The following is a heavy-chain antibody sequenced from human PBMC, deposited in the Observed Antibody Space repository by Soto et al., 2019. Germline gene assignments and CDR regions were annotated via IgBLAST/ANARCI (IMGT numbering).Heavy chain of an antibody. CDR3: AREGGIAVAPRWFDP. CDR2: IYTSGST. CDR1: GGTIGSYD. Sequence: SETKPLSCTVSGGTIGSYDWSLIRQPAGKGLEWIGRIYTSGSTNYNPSLKSRVTMSVDTPKNQFSLKLSSVTAADTAVYYCAREGGIAVAPRWFDPWGQGILVTVSS. D-gene: IGHD6-19*01. V-gene: IGHV4-4*07. J-gene: IGHJ5*02.